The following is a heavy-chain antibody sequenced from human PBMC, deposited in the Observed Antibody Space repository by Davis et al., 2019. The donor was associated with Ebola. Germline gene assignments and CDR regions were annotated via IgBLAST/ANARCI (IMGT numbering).Heavy chain of an antibody. CDR2: INPHNGNT. V-gene: IGHV1-18*01. J-gene: IGHJ4*02. Sequence: ASVKVSCKASGFILTNYAIHWVRQDPGQRLEWMGWINPHNGNTNYAQNVQGRVTMTTDTSTSTAYMEVGSLKSDDTAVYYCARGPRRWSRRVDYWGQGTLVTVSS. CDR1: GFILTNYA. D-gene: IGHD2-15*01. CDR3: ARGPRRWSRRVDY.